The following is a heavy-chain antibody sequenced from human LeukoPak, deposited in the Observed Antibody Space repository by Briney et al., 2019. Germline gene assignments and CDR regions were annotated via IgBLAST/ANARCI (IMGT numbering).Heavy chain of an antibody. V-gene: IGHV5-51*01. CDR2: IETVDSHT. J-gene: IGHJ4*02. D-gene: IGHD6-13*01. CDR3: ARGSSTWYFDY. Sequence: GESLKISCQASGYSFTNYWVAWVRHMPGKGLEWMGTIETVDSHTTYSPSFQGQVTILVDRSIRTAYLQWSSLKASDTAMYYCARGSSTWYFDYWGQGTLVTVS. CDR1: GYSFTNYW.